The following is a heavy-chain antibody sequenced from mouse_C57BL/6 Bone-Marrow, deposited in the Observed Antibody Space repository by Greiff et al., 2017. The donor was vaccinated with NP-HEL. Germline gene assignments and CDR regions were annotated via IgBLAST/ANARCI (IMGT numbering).Heavy chain of an antibody. CDR3: ARASSGWRRDY. J-gene: IGHJ2*01. CDR2: IFTRSGNT. Sequence: VQLQQSGAELARPGASVKLSCKASGYTFTSYGISWVKQRTGQGLEWIGEIFTRSGNTYYNEKFKGKATLTADKSSSTAYLEVRSLTSEDSAVYFCARASSGWRRDYWGQGTALTVSS. CDR1: GYTFTSYG. V-gene: IGHV1-81*01. D-gene: IGHD3-2*02.